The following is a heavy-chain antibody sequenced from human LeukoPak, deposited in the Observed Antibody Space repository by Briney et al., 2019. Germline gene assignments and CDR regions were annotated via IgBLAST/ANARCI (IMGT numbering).Heavy chain of an antibody. V-gene: IGHV4-39*07. CDR1: GGSISSGTYY. D-gene: IGHD6-19*01. CDR2: IYHSGST. Sequence: PSETLSLTCTVSGGSISSGTYYWGWIRQPPGKGLEWIGSIYHSGSTYYNPSLKSRVTISVDTSKNQVSLKLSSVTAADTAVYYCARGSYSSGWYRSNDWFDPWGQGTLVTVSS. CDR3: ARGSYSSGWYRSNDWFDP. J-gene: IGHJ5*02.